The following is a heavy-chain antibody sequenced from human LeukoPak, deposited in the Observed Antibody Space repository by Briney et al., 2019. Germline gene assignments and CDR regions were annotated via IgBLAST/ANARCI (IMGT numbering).Heavy chain of an antibody. Sequence: GGSLRLSCAASGFTFSSYSMNWVRQAPGKGLEWVSSISSSSSYIYYADSVKGRFTISRDNAKNSLYLQMNSLRAEDTAVYYCASDAPGQLLIHYGMDVWGQGTTVTLSS. CDR3: ASDAPGQLLIHYGMDV. CDR1: GFTFSSYS. D-gene: IGHD2-2*01. CDR2: ISSSSSYI. J-gene: IGHJ6*02. V-gene: IGHV3-21*01.